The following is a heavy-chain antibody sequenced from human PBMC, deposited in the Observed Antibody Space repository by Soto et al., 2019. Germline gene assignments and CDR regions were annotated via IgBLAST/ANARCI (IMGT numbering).Heavy chain of an antibody. CDR3: ASQRDRSSWYGGYYYYGMDV. CDR1: GGSISSYY. V-gene: IGHV4-59*12. CDR2: IYYSGST. J-gene: IGHJ6*02. Sequence: SLTCTPSGGSISSYYWSWIRQPPGKGIEWIGYIYYSGSTNYNPSLKSRVTISVDTSKNQFSLKLSSVTAADTAVYYRASQRDRSSWYGGYYYYGMDVWGQGTTVTVSS. D-gene: IGHD6-13*01.